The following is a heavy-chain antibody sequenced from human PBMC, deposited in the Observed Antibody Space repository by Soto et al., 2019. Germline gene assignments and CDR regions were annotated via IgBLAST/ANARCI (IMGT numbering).Heavy chain of an antibody. J-gene: IGHJ4*02. V-gene: IGHV4-34*01. CDR2: ISPSGTT. Sequence: SETLSLTCAVYGGSFSYYYWSWIRRSPGKGLEWIGEISPSGTTKYNPSLKSRVIISMHTSTNQFSLYLSSVTAADTAVYYCTRGRLYYDSGTYANWGQGTLVTVSS. CDR1: GGSFSYYY. D-gene: IGHD3-10*01. CDR3: TRGRLYYDSGTYAN.